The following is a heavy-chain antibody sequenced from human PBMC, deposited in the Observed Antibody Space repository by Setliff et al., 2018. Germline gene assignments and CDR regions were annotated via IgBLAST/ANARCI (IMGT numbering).Heavy chain of an antibody. J-gene: IGHJ6*03. D-gene: IGHD3-3*01. V-gene: IGHV4-61*09. Sequence: SETLSLTCTVSGGSISSGSYYWSWIRQPAGKGLEWIGHIYTSGSTNYNPSLKSRVTISVDTSKNQFSLKLSSVTAADTAVYYCAREQSNYDFWSGYYGCYYYYVDVWGKGTTVTV. CDR3: AREQSNYDFWSGYYGCYYYYVDV. CDR2: IYTSGST. CDR1: GGSISSGSYY.